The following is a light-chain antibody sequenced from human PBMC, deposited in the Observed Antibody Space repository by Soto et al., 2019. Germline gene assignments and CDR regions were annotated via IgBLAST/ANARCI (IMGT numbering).Light chain of an antibody. V-gene: IGKV3-20*01. J-gene: IGKJ5*01. CDR1: QSVSSSY. Sequence: EIVLTPSPGTLYLSPGERATLSCRASQSVSSSYLAWYLQKPGQAPRLLIYGASCRATGIPDRFRGRGSGTNFTLTTSSMAPDDFAVNSCKQYGRSPQTFDQGTRLEIK. CDR2: GAS. CDR3: KQYGRSPQT.